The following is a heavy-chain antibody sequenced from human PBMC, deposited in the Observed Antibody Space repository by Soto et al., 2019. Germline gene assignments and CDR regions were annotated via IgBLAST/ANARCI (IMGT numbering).Heavy chain of an antibody. D-gene: IGHD6-19*01. J-gene: IGHJ6*02. CDR1: GFTFSSYG. Sequence: GSLRLSCAASGFTFSSYGMHWVRQAPGKGLEWVAVIWYDGSNKYYADSVKGRFTISRDNSKNTLYLQMNSLRAEDTAVYYCARVGSSGWFPRPSIYYYYGMDVWGQGTTVTVSS. V-gene: IGHV3-33*01. CDR3: ARVGSSGWFPRPSIYYYYGMDV. CDR2: IWYDGSNK.